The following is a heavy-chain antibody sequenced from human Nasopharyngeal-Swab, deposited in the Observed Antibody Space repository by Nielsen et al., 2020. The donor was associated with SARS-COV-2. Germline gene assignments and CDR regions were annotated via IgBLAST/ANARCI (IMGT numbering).Heavy chain of an antibody. J-gene: IGHJ4*02. CDR2: ISYDGSSK. CDR1: GFTFSSYA. CDR3: ARGDLEPELLWFGELLYYFGY. Sequence: GGSLRLSCAASGFTFSSYAMHWVRQAPGTGLEWVAVISYDGSSKYYADSVKGRFTISRDNSKNTLYLQMNSLRAEDTAVYYCARGDLEPELLWFGELLYYFGYWGQGTLVTVSS. V-gene: IGHV3-30*04. D-gene: IGHD3-10*01.